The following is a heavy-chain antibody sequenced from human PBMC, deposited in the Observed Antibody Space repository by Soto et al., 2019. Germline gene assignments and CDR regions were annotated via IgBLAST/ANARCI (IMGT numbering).Heavy chain of an antibody. J-gene: IGHJ4*02. CDR1: GGSISSSSYY. CDR2: IYYSGST. D-gene: IGHD2-15*01. CDR3: ARRYCSGGSCQTIDY. Sequence: SETLSLTCTVSGGSISSSSYYWGWIRQPPGKGLEWIGSIYYSGSTYYNPSLKSRVTISVDTSKNQFSLKLSSVTAADTAVYFCARRYCSGGSCQTIDYWGQGTPVTVSS. V-gene: IGHV4-39*01.